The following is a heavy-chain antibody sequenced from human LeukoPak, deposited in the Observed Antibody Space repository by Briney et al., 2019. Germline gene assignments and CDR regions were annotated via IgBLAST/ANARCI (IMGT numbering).Heavy chain of an antibody. CDR3: ARGKTCSSSSCYVDAFDI. Sequence: PGGSLRLSCAASGFTFSSYSMNWVRQAPGKGLEWLSYIGSSTGTIYYADSVKGRFTVSRDNAKNSLYPQVNSLRAEDTAVYYCARGKTCSSSSCYVDAFDIWGQGTMVTVSS. CDR1: GFTFSSYS. V-gene: IGHV3-48*01. CDR2: IGSSTGTI. D-gene: IGHD2-2*01. J-gene: IGHJ3*02.